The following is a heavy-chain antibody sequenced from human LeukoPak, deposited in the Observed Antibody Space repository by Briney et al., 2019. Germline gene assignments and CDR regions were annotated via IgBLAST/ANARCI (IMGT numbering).Heavy chain of an antibody. CDR1: GFTVGSNY. CDR3: AAAAVAGSFDY. J-gene: IGHJ4*02. Sequence: TGGSLRLSCLASGFTVGSNYMSWVRQAPGKGLEWFSIIYNIGSTYYADSVKGRFTISRDNSKNTLYLQMNNLRAEDTAVYYCAAAAVAGSFDYWGQGTLVTVSS. V-gene: IGHV3-53*01. D-gene: IGHD6-19*01. CDR2: IYNIGST.